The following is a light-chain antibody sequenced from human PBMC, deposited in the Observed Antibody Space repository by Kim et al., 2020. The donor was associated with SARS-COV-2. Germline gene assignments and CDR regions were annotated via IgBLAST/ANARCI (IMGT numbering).Light chain of an antibody. CDR1: SGYSNYK. J-gene: IGLJ1*01. CDR3: GADHGSGSNFVYV. V-gene: IGLV9-49*01. Sequence: CTLSSGYSNYKVNWYQQGPGKGPRFVMRVGAGGIVGSKGDGIPDRFSVLGSGLNRYLTIKNIQEEDESDYHCGADHGSGSNFVYVFGTGTKVTVL. CDR2: VGAGGIVG.